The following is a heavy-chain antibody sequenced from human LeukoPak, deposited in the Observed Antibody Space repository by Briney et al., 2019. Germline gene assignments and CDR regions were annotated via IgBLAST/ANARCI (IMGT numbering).Heavy chain of an antibody. V-gene: IGHV4-34*01. J-gene: IGHJ6*03. Sequence: TSETLSLTCAVYGGSFSGYYWSWIRQPPGKGLEWIGEINHSGSTNYNPSLKSRVTISVDTSKNQFPLKLSSVTAADTAVYYCARESSSWTNYYYYYYMDVWGKGTTVTVSS. CDR1: GGSFSGYY. CDR2: INHSGST. D-gene: IGHD6-13*01. CDR3: ARESSSWTNYYYYYYMDV.